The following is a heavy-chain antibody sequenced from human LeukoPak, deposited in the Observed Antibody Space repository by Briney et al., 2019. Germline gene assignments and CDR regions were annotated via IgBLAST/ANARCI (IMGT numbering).Heavy chain of an antibody. J-gene: IGHJ3*02. CDR1: GYTFTGYY. V-gene: IGHV1-2*06. D-gene: IGHD3-22*01. CDR2: INPNSGGT. Sequence: ASVKVSCKASGYTFTGYYMHWVRQAPGQGLEWMGRINPNSGGTNYAQKFQGRATMTRDTSISTAYMELSRLRSDDTAVYYCAGEDNSSGYRPFDIWGQGTMVTVPS. CDR3: AGEDNSSGYRPFDI.